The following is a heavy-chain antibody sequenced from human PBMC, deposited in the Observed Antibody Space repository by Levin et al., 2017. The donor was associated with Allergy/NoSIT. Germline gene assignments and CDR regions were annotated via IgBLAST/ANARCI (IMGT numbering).Heavy chain of an antibody. CDR1: GFSLSTSGVG. J-gene: IGHJ5*02. Sequence: SGPTLVKPTETLTLTCTFSGFSLSTSGVGVGWIRQPPGKALEWLALIYWDDDKRYSPSLKSRLTITKDTSKNQVVLTMTNMDPVDTATYYCGHRPYEYSSSSNWFDPWGQGTLVTVSS. CDR3: GHRPYEYSSSSNWFDP. CDR2: IYWDDDK. D-gene: IGHD6-6*01. V-gene: IGHV2-5*02.